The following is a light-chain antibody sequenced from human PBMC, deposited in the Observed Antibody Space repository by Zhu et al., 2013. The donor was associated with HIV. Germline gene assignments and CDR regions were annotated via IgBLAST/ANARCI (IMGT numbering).Light chain of an antibody. V-gene: IGKV1-9*01. CDR3: QQYESYSLT. J-gene: IGKJ4*01. CDR2: AAS. Sequence: DIQLTQSPSFLSASIGDRVTITCRASQVINTYLAWYQHEPGKAPRLLIYAASTLQTGVPSRFSASGSGIEFTLTISSLEADDFATYYCQQYESYSLTFGGGTKVEVK. CDR1: QVINTY.